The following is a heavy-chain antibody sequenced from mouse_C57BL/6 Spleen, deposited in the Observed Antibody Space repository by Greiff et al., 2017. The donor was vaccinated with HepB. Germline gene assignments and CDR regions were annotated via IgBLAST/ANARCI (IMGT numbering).Heavy chain of an antibody. V-gene: IGHV1-50*01. CDR3: ARCGNSGY. D-gene: IGHD3-2*02. Sequence: QVQLQQPGAELVKPGASVKLSCKASGYTFTSYWMQWVKQRPGQGLEWIGEIDPSDSYTNYNQKFKGKATLTVDTSSSTAYMQLSSLTSEDSAVYYCARCGNSGYWGQGTSVTVSS. J-gene: IGHJ4*01. CDR2: IDPSDSYT. CDR1: GYTFTSYW.